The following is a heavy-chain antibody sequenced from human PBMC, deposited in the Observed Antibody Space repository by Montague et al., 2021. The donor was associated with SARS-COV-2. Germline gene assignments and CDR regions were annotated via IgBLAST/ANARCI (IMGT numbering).Heavy chain of an antibody. CDR2: IYYSGNT. V-gene: IGHV4-59*01. CDR3: ARGPRAFDI. CDR1: GGSISSYY. J-gene: IGHJ3*02. Sequence: SETLSLTCTVSGGSISSYYWSWIRQPPGKGLEWIGYIYYSGNTNYNPSLKSRVTISVDTSKNQFSLKLSSVTAAGTAVYYCARGPRAFDIWGQGTMVTVSS.